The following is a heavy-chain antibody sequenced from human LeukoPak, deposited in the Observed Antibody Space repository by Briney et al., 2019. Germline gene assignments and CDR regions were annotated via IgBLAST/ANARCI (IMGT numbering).Heavy chain of an antibody. V-gene: IGHV4-31*03. CDR2: IYYSGST. J-gene: IGHJ4*02. CDR3: ARGGSFLGNYVY. D-gene: IGHD3-16*01. Sequence: SETLSLTCTVSGGSINSGSFYWSWIRQHPGKGLEWIGYIYYSGSTFYNPSLKSRVAISLDKSKNQFSLNLRSVTAADTAVYYCARGGSFLGNYVYWGQGTLVTVSS. CDR1: GGSINSGSFY.